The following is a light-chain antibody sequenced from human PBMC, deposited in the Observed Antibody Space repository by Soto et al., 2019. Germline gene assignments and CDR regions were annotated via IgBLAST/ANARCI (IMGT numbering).Light chain of an antibody. CDR1: SIDVGGYNY. Sequence: QSDLTHARSVSGSPGQSFSISCTGTSIDVGGYNYVSWYQQHPGKAPKLMIYDVSKRPSGVPDRFSGSKSGNTASLTISGLQAEDEADYYCCSYAGRYSYVFGTGTKVTVL. CDR3: CSYAGRYSYV. CDR2: DVS. V-gene: IGLV2-11*01. J-gene: IGLJ1*01.